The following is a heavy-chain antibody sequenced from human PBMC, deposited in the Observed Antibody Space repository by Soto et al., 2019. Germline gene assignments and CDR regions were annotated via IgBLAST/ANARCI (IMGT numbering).Heavy chain of an antibody. V-gene: IGHV4-30-2*01. CDR2: IYQSGST. Sequence: SETLSLTCAVSGGSISSGGYSWSWIRQPPGKGLEWIGYIYQSGSTYYNPSLKSRVTISVDRSRNQFSLKLSSVTAADTAVYFCATQSYSNYGPYYYYAMDVWGQGTKVTFSS. CDR1: GGSISSGGYS. J-gene: IGHJ6*02. CDR3: ATQSYSNYGPYYYYAMDV. D-gene: IGHD4-4*01.